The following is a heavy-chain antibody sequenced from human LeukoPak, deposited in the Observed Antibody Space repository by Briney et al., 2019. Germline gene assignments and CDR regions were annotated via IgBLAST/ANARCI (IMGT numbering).Heavy chain of an antibody. J-gene: IGHJ3*02. D-gene: IGHD2-15*01. CDR2: ISWNSGSI. V-gene: IGHV3-9*01. CDR1: GFTFDDYA. CDR3: AKDITSCSGGSCYLAAFDI. Sequence: GGSLRLSCAASGFTFDDYAMHWVRQAPGKGLEWVSGISWNSGSIGYADSVKGRFTISRDNAKNSLYLQMNSLRAEDTALYYCAKDITSCSGGSCYLAAFDIWGQGTMVTVSS.